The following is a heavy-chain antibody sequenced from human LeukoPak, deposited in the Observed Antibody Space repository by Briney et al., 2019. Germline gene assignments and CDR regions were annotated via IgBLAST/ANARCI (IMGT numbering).Heavy chain of an antibody. J-gene: IGHJ6*02. CDR1: GFTFSSHW. V-gene: IGHV3-7*01. D-gene: IGHD5-12*01. CDR2: IKQDVSEK. Sequence: GGSLRLSCAASGFTFSSHWMSWVRQAPGKGLEWVASIKQDVSEKYYVDSVKGRFTISGDNAQNSLFLQMNSLRVDDTAVYYCARDLRGYSDGGYYYGMDVWGQGTTVTVSS. CDR3: ARDLRGYSDGGYYYGMDV.